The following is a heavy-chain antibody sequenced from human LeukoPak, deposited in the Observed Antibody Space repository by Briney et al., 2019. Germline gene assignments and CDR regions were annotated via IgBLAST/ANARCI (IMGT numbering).Heavy chain of an antibody. CDR3: ASPVAAISLDY. CDR1: GFTFSSYA. V-gene: IGHV3-30-3*01. CDR2: ISYDGSNK. J-gene: IGHJ4*02. D-gene: IGHD2-21*02. Sequence: GGSLRLSCAASGFTFSSYAMHWVRQAPGKGLEWVAVISYDGSNKYYADSVKGRFTISRDNSKNTLYLQMNSLRAEDTAVYYWASPVAAISLDYWGQGSLVTVSS.